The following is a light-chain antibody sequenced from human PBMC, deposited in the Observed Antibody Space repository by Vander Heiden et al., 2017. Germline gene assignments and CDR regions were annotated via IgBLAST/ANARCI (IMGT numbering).Light chain of an antibody. V-gene: IGLV1-44*01. CDR1: SSNSRRHT. CDR2: SHN. CDR3: AAWDDSLNGPGV. J-gene: IGLJ3*02. Sequence: QSVLTQPPSASGTPGQRVTISCSGSSSNSRRHTVHWYQLRPGTAPKLLIYSHNQRPSGVPDRFSGSKSCTSASLAISWLQSEDEADYYCAAWDDSLNGPGVFGGGTKLTVL.